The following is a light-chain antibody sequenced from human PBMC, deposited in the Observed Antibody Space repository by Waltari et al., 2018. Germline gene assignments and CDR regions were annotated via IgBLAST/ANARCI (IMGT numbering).Light chain of an antibody. CDR3: QQYSDWPPLT. CDR2: AAS. J-gene: IGKJ4*01. V-gene: IGKV3-15*01. Sequence: EILMTQSPGTLSVSPGETATLSCRASQILSRNLAWYQLKPGQAPRHLIYAASTGATGIPARFSGSGSGTEFTLTISSLQSEDFAVYYCQQYSDWPPLTFGGGTKVEIK. CDR1: QILSRN.